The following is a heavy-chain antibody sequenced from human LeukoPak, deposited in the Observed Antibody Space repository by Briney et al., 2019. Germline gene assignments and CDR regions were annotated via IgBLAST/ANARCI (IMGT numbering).Heavy chain of an antibody. Sequence: SETLSLTCTVSGGSISSNIYYWGWIRQPPGKGLEWIGSIYYTGSTNYNPSLKSRVTISVDTSKNQFSLKLSSVTAADTAVYYCTRGSIAYYYMDVWGKGTTVTISS. V-gene: IGHV4-39*07. CDR2: IYYTGST. CDR1: GGSISSNIYY. J-gene: IGHJ6*03. D-gene: IGHD3-22*01. CDR3: TRGSIAYYYMDV.